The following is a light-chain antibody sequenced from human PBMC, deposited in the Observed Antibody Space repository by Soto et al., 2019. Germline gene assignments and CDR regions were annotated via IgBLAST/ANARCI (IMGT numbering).Light chain of an antibody. J-gene: IGLJ1*01. CDR2: ENS. CDR1: SSNIGSND. Sequence: QSVLTQPPSVSAAPGQTVTISCSGNSSNIGSNDVSWYQQLPGKAPKLLIYENSQRPSGIPDRFSGSKSGTSATLGITGLQTGDEADYYCGTWDSSLIALFGTGTKLTV. V-gene: IGLV1-51*02. CDR3: GTWDSSLIAL.